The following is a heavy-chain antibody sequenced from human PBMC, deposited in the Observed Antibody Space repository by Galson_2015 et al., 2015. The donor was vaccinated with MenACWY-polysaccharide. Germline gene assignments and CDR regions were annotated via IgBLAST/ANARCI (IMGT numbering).Heavy chain of an antibody. CDR1: GDSFRNHF. D-gene: IGHD2/OR15-2a*01. Sequence: ETLSLTCAVYGDSFRNHFWTWIRQPPGKGLEWIGEINHGGNTNYKPSLKNRVTMSVDASKSQFSLSLRSVTAADTAVYYCARRPFLERRIFVKIRPRYYFDFWGQGVRVTVSS. V-gene: IGHV4-34*01. CDR3: ARRPFLERRIFVKIRPRYYFDF. J-gene: IGHJ4*02. CDR2: INHGGNT.